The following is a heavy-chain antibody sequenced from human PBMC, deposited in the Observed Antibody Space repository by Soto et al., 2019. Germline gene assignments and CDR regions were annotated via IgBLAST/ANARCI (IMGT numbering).Heavy chain of an antibody. Sequence: PSETLSLTCTVSGVSIIPYYWSWILQPPGKGLEWIGYVYYSGNTNYNPSLESRVTISVDTSRNRFSLNLTSATAADTAVYYCALKGAAAYYAQYYTYVCGRETAVTVS. D-gene: IGHD2-15*01. CDR1: GVSIIPYY. J-gene: IGHJ6*03. CDR2: VYYSGNT. V-gene: IGHV4-59*01. CDR3: ALKGAAAYYAQYYTYV.